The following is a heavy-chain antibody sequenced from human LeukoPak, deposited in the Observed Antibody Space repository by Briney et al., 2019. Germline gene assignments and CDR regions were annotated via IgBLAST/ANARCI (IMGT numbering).Heavy chain of an antibody. J-gene: IGHJ3*02. D-gene: IGHD6-13*01. V-gene: IGHV1-18*01. CDR1: GYTFTGYG. CDR3: ARSLPIGSSWSDAFDI. Sequence: GASVKVSCKASGYTFTGYGISWVRQAPGQGLEWMGWISAYNGNTNYAQKLQGRVTMTTDTSTSTAYMELRSLRSDDTAVYYCARSLPIGSSWSDAFDIWGQGTMVTVSS. CDR2: ISAYNGNT.